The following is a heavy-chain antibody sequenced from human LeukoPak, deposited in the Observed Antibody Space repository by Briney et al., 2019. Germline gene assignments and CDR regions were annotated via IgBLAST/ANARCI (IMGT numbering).Heavy chain of an antibody. Sequence: SETLSLTCTVSGGSLSSYYWSWVRQPPGEGLEWIGRIYTSGSTNYNPSLKSRVTISVDTSKNQFSLKLSSVTAADTAVYYCASRTYYDFWSGYFNFDYWGQGTLVTVSS. J-gene: IGHJ4*02. CDR2: IYTSGST. D-gene: IGHD3-3*01. CDR1: GGSLSSYY. CDR3: ASRTYYDFWSGYFNFDY. V-gene: IGHV4-4*07.